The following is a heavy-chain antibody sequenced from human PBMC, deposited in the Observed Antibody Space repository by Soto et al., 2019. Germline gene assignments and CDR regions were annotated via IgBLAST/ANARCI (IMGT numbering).Heavy chain of an antibody. V-gene: IGHV1-8*01. CDR1: GYTFTSYD. Sequence: ASVKVSCKASGYTFTSYDINWVRQATGQGLEWTGWMNPNSGNTGYAQKFQGRVTMTRNTSISTAYMELSSLRSEDTAVYYCARGRTGKXFDFWSGSKPYYYYGMDVWGQGTTVTSP. CDR2: MNPNSGNT. CDR3: ARGRTGKXFDFWSGSKPYYYYGMDV. J-gene: IGHJ6*02. D-gene: IGHD3-3*01.